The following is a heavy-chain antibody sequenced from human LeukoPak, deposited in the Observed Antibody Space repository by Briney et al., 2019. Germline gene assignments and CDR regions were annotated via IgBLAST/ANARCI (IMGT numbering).Heavy chain of an antibody. Sequence: GGSLRLSCAASGFTFSSYAMHWVRQAPGKGLEYVSAISSNGGSTYYANSVKGRFTISRDNSKNTLYLQMGSLRAEDTAVYYCAKSKTTSWSDFDYWGQGTLVTVSS. CDR3: AKSKTTSWSDFDY. CDR2: ISSNGGST. V-gene: IGHV3-64*01. CDR1: GFTFSSYA. J-gene: IGHJ4*02. D-gene: IGHD2-2*01.